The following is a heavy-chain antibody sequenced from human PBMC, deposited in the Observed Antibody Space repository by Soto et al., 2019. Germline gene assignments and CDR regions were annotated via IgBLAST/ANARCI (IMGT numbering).Heavy chain of an antibody. J-gene: IGHJ4*02. Sequence: GASVKVSCKASGYTFTSYAMHWVRQAPGQRLEWMGWINAGNGNTKYSQKFQGRVTITRDKSTSTAYMELSSLRSEDTAVYYCARAGDGYYYDSSGYPFDYWGQGTLVTAPQ. CDR3: ARAGDGYYYDSSGYPFDY. CDR1: GYTFTSYA. CDR2: INAGNGNT. D-gene: IGHD3-22*01. V-gene: IGHV1-3*01.